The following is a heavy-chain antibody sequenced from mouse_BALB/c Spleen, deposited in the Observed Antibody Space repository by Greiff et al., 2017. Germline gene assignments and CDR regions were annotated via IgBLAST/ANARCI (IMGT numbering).Heavy chain of an antibody. V-gene: IGHV5-12-2*01. CDR3: ASQSSYASSPYYFDY. Sequence: EVMLVESGGGLVQPGGSLKLSCAASGFTFSSYTMSWVRQTPEKRLEWVAYISNGGGSTYYPDTVKGRITITRDNAKNTLYLQMSSLKSEDTAMYYCASQSSYASSPYYFDYWGQGTTLTVSS. J-gene: IGHJ2*01. D-gene: IGHD1-1*01. CDR1: GFTFSSYT. CDR2: ISNGGGST.